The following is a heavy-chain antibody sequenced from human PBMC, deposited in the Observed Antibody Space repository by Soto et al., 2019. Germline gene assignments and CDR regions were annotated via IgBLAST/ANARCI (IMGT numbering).Heavy chain of an antibody. CDR1: GDSISTFY. CDR3: ARGRTVRNYADDSSDYFYFFDY. CDR2: VYYTGST. V-gene: IGHV4-59*01. Sequence: TSETLSLTCTVSGDSISTFYWGWMRQSPGKELEWIGYVYYTGSTNYNPSLKSRVTISVDRSKNQFSLKLASANAADTAVYYCARGRTVRNYADDSSDYFYFFDYWGQGTQVTVSS. D-gene: IGHD3-22*01. J-gene: IGHJ4*02.